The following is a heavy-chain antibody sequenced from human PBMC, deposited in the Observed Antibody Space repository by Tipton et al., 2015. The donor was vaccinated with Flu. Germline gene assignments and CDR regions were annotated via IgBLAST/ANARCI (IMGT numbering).Heavy chain of an antibody. CDR1: GYRFSSNW. CDR2: IYPGDSDT. Sequence: PLVQSGAEVKKPGESLKISCKGSGYRFSSNWIGWVRQMPGKGLEWMGFIYPGDSDTRYSPSFQGQVTISADKSISTTYLQWSSLKASDTAMYYCARQSAVAGSFDYWGQGALVTVSS. CDR3: ARQSAVAGSFDY. J-gene: IGHJ4*02. D-gene: IGHD6-19*01. V-gene: IGHV5-51*01.